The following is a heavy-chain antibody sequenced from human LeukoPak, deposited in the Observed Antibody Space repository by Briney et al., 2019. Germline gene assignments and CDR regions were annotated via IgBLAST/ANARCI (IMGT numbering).Heavy chain of an antibody. CDR1: GFTFSSYA. CDR2: ISYDGSNK. D-gene: IGHD3-10*01. J-gene: IGHJ4*02. CDR3: ARSETPMADPFDY. Sequence: GRSLRLSCAASGFTFSSYAMHWVRQAPGKGLEWVAVISYDGSNKYYADSVKGRFTISRDNSKNTLCLQMNSLRAEDTAVYYCARSETPMADPFDYWGQGTLVTVSS. V-gene: IGHV3-30-3*01.